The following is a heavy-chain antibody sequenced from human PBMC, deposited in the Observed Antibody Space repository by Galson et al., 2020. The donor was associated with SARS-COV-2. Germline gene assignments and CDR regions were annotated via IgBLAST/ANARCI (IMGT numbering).Heavy chain of an antibody. V-gene: IGHV1-8*01. Sequence: ASVKVSCKASGYTFTSYDINWVRQATGQGLEWMGWMNPNSGKTGYAQKFQGRVTLTRNTSISTAYMEVSSLTSEDTAMYYCARGVRSGWYGGRDSWGQGTVVTGSS. CDR3: ARGVRSGWYGGRDS. CDR2: MNPNSGKT. D-gene: IGHD6-19*01. J-gene: IGHJ4*02. CDR1: GYTFTSYD.